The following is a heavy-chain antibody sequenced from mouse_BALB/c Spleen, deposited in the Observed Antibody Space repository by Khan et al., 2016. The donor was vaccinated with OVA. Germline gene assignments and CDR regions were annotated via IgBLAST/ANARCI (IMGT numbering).Heavy chain of an antibody. Sequence: QVQLKESGPGLVAPSQSLSITCTVSGFSLTSYGVNWVRQPPGKGLEWLGVIWGDGSTNYHSALKSRLSISKDNSKSQAFLELNSLEIGDTATCYCVKWGSYYAMDYWGQGTSVTVSS. CDR3: VKWGSYYAMDY. V-gene: IGHV2-3*01. CDR1: GFSLTSYG. J-gene: IGHJ4*01. CDR2: IWGDGST.